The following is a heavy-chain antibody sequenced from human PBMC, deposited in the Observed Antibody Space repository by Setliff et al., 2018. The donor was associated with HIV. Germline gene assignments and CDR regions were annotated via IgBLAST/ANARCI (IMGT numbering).Heavy chain of an antibody. J-gene: IGHJ4*02. D-gene: IGHD3-3*01. Sequence: LSLTCAVYGESLSGGYWTWIRQPPGKGLEWIGEINHSGTTNYNPSLKSRVTMLLHTSTNQFSLELNSIIAADTAIYYCARICRNFWSGCVADSWGQGTLVTVSS. CDR1: GESLSGGY. CDR3: ARICRNFWSGCVADS. CDR2: INHSGTT. V-gene: IGHV4-34*01.